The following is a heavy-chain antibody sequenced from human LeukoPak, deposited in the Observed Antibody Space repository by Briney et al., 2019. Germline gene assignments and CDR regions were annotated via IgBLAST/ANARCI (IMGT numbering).Heavy chain of an antibody. CDR3: ASTPGYFDL. V-gene: IGHV3-30*04. CDR1: GFTFSSYA. Sequence: GGSLRLSCAASGFTFSSYAMHWVRQAPGKGLEWVAVISYDGSNKYYADSVKGRFTISRDNSKNTLYLQMNSLRAEDTAVYYCASTPGYFDLWGRGTLVTVSS. CDR2: ISYDGSNK. J-gene: IGHJ2*01.